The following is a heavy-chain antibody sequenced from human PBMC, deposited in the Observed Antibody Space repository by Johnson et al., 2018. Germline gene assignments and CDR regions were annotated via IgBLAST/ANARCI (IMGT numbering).Heavy chain of an antibody. CDR3: AGGDGWFFHH. CDR1: GFTFSTFW. V-gene: IGHV3-7*04. D-gene: IGHD3-10*01. Sequence: VQLVQSGGGLVQPGGSLRLSCAASGFTFSTFWMTWVRQVPGKGLEWVANIKQDGDEKYYVDSVRGRFTISRDNAKNPLFLQMNSLRAEDTAGYYCAGGDGWFFHHWGQGTLVTVSS. CDR2: IKQDGDEK. J-gene: IGHJ1*01.